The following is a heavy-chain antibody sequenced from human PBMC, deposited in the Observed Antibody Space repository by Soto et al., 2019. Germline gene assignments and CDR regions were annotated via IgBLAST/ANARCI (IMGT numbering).Heavy chain of an antibody. J-gene: IGHJ4*02. CDR2: ISGSGGNT. CDR1: GFTFRTYA. CDR3: AKGQTTYYYDTSGYYSFDF. Sequence: GGSLRLSWSASGFTFRTYALSWVRQAPGKGLEWVSVISGSGGNTYYAESVKGRFTISRDNSKSTLYLQMNSLRAEDTAVYYCAKGQTTYYYDTSGYYSFDFWGQGTLVTVSS. V-gene: IGHV3-23*01. D-gene: IGHD3-22*01.